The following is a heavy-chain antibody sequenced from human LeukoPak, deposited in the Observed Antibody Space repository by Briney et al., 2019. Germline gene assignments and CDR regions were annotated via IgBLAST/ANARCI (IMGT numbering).Heavy chain of an antibody. CDR3: ARGTTAQVVVVAATFPLDY. V-gene: IGHV3-30-3*01. D-gene: IGHD2-15*01. J-gene: IGHJ4*02. CDR1: GFTFSNYA. CDR2: ISYDGSNE. Sequence: GGSLRLSCAASGFTFSNYAMHWVRQAPGKGLQWVAVISYDGSNEYYADSVKGRFTISRDNYKNTLYLQMNSLRTEDTAVYYCARGTTAQVVVVAATFPLDYWGQGTRVTVSS.